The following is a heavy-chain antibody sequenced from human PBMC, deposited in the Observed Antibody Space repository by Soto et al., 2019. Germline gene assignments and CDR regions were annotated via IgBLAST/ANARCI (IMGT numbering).Heavy chain of an antibody. V-gene: IGHV4-4*07. Sequence: SETLSLTCTVSGASISGYYWSWIRKSARKGLEWIGRIYATGTTDYNPSLKSRVMMSVDTSKKQFSLKLRSVTAADTAVYYCVRDGTKTLRDWFDRWGKG. CDR1: GASISGYY. CDR3: VRDGTKTLRDWFDR. J-gene: IGHJ5*02. D-gene: IGHD1-1*01. CDR2: IYATGTT.